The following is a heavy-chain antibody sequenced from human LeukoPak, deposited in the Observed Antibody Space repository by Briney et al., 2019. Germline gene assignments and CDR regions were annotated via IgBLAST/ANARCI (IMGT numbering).Heavy chain of an antibody. Sequence: PSETLSITCAVYGGSFSGYYWSWIRQPPGKGLEWIGEINHSGSTNFNPSLKSRVTMSLDTSKNQFSLKLSSVTAADTAVYYCARKAPIYDAFDIWGQGTMVTVSS. J-gene: IGHJ3*02. CDR1: GGSFSGYY. CDR3: ARKAPIYDAFDI. CDR2: INHSGST. V-gene: IGHV4-34*01.